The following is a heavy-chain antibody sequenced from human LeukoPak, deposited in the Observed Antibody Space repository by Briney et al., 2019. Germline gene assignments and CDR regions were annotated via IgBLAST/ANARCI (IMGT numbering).Heavy chain of an antibody. CDR3: AKDHPTGGDGLWDY. Sequence: GGSLRLSCAASGFTVSSNYMSWVRQAPGKGLEWVSVIYSGGSTYYADSVKGRFTISRDNSKNTLYLQMNSLRAEDTAVYYCAKDHPTGGDGLWDYWGQGTLVTVSS. V-gene: IGHV3-66*01. CDR1: GFTVSSNY. J-gene: IGHJ4*02. CDR2: IYSGGST. D-gene: IGHD2-8*02.